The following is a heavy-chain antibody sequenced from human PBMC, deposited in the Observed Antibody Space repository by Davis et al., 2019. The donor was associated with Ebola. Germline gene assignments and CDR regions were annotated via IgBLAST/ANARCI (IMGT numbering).Heavy chain of an antibody. CDR2: IWYDGSNK. CDR3: ARGIVGATYYYYGMDV. CDR1: GFTFSSYG. D-gene: IGHD1-26*01. Sequence: GESLKISCAASGFTFSSYGMHWVRQAPGKGLEWVAVIWYDGSNKYYADSVKGRFTISRDNAKNTLYLQMNSLRAEDTAVYYCARGIVGATYYYYGMDVWSQGTTVTVSS. J-gene: IGHJ6*02. V-gene: IGHV3-33*03.